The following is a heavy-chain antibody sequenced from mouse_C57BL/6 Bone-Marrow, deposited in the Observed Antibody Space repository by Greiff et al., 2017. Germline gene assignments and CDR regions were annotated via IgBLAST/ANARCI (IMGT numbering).Heavy chain of an antibody. Sequence: EVQGVESGGGLVKPGGSLKLSCAASGFTFSSYAMSWVRQTPEKRLEWVATISDGGSYTYYPDNVKGRFTISRDNAKNNLYLQMSHLKSEDTAMYYCARASWDWYFDVWGTGTTVPVSS. V-gene: IGHV5-4*01. J-gene: IGHJ1*03. CDR2: ISDGGSYT. CDR1: GFTFSSYA. CDR3: ARASWDWYFDV. D-gene: IGHD4-1*01.